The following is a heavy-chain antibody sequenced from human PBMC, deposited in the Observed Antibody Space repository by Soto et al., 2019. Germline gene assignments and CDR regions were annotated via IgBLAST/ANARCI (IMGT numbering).Heavy chain of an antibody. CDR3: ARGGRGGSGSPASYYYSGLDV. CDR1: GFTFSSYA. D-gene: IGHD3-10*01. V-gene: IGHV3-23*01. Sequence: DVQLLESGGHLVQPGGSLRLSCAASGFTFSSYAMSWVRQAPGKGLEWVSSVSAGGDMTYYSDSVKGRFTISRDNSDNAVLLQMHSLRVEDTALYYCARGGRGGSGSPASYYYSGLDVWGQGTTVTVS. J-gene: IGHJ6*02. CDR2: VSAGGDMT.